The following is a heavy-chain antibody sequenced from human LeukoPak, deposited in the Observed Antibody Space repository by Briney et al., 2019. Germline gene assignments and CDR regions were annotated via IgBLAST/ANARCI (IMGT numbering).Heavy chain of an antibody. CDR3: ARDGMYGSSSYYYYMDV. CDR2: IKSDGSST. J-gene: IGHJ6*03. CDR1: GFTFSTYW. V-gene: IGHV3-74*01. D-gene: IGHD6-6*01. Sequence: GGSLRLSCAASGFTFSTYWMHCVRQAPGKGLVWVSRIKSDGSSTNYADSVKGRFTISRDNAKNTLYLQMNSLRAEDTAVYYCARDGMYGSSSYYYYMDVWGKGTTVTVSS.